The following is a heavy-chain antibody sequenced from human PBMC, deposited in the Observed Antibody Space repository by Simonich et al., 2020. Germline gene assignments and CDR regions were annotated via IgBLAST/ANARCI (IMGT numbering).Heavy chain of an antibody. J-gene: IGHJ4*02. CDR3: ARYCSGGSCYSDY. CDR1: GYTFTSYD. CDR2: KNPNSGNT. D-gene: IGHD2-15*01. Sequence: QVQLVQSGAEVKKPGSSVKVSCKASGYTFTSYDINWVRQATGQGLEWVGWKNPNSGNTGYAQKFQGRVTITRNTSISTAFMELRSLRSDDTAVYYCARYCSGGSCYSDYWGQGTLVTVSS. V-gene: IGHV1-8*03.